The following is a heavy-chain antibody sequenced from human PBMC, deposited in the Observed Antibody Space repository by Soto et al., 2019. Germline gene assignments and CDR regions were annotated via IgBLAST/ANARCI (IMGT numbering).Heavy chain of an antibody. Sequence: ASVKVSCMASGYTFTGYYMHWVRQAPGQGLEWMGWINPNSGGTNYARKFQGWVTMTRDTSISTAYMELSRLRSDDTAVYYCAKAVTGIAVATYFDYWGQGTLVTVSS. CDR1: GYTFTGYY. CDR3: AKAVTGIAVATYFDY. V-gene: IGHV1-2*04. D-gene: IGHD6-19*01. CDR2: INPNSGGT. J-gene: IGHJ4*02.